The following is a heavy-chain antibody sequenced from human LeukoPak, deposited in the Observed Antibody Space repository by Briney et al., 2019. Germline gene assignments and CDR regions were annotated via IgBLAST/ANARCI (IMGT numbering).Heavy chain of an antibody. D-gene: IGHD6-19*01. CDR2: IKQDGSEK. J-gene: IGHJ6*03. CDR3: AREGGWGSGQYYYYYYYMDV. Sequence: GGSLRLSCAASGFTFSSYSMSWVRQAPGKGLERVANIKQDGSEKYYVDSVKGRFTISRDNAKNSLYLQMNSLRAEDTAVYYCAREGGWGSGQYYYYYYYMDVWGKGTTVTVSS. V-gene: IGHV3-7*01. CDR1: GFTFSSYS.